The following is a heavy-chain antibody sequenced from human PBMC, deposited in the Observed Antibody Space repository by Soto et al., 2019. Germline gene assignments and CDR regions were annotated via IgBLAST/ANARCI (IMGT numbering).Heavy chain of an antibody. CDR1: GFTVSNTY. D-gene: IGHD4-17*01. CDR3: VRPFLGDYTVTKTSDN. Sequence: EVPLVESGGGLVQPGGSLRLSCAASGFTVSNTYMSWVRQAPGKGLEWVSVIYSGDNTYYADSVKGRFTISRDNSKNTLYLQMNSQRAEDTAVYYCVRPFLGDYTVTKTSDNWGQGTLVTVSS. V-gene: IGHV3-66*04. CDR2: IYSGDNT. J-gene: IGHJ4*02.